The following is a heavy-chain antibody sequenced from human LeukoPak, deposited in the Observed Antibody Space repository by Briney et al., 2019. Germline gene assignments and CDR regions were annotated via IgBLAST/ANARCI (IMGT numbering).Heavy chain of an antibody. Sequence: PGGSLRLSCAASGFTFSSYWMSWVRQAPGKGPEWVSVLYHDGSTYYADSVKGRSTISRDNSKNTLYLQMNSLRAEDTAVYYCAKEGYYYDSSGYWGPRCFDYWGQGTLVTVSS. CDR1: GFTFSSYW. CDR2: LYHDGST. D-gene: IGHD3-22*01. J-gene: IGHJ4*02. V-gene: IGHV3-23*03. CDR3: AKEGYYYDSSGYWGPRCFDY.